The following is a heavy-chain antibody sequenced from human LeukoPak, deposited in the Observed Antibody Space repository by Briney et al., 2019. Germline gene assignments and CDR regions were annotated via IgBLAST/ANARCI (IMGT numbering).Heavy chain of an antibody. V-gene: IGHV1-18*01. D-gene: IGHD4-11*01. J-gene: IGHJ1*01. CDR1: GYTFTSYG. CDR3: ARVRSVSNYASAEYFQH. Sequence: ASVKVSCKASGYTFTSYGISWVRQAPGQGLEWMGWISAYNGNTNYAQKLQGRVTMTTDTSTSTAYMELRSLRSDDTAVYYCARVRSVSNYASAEYFQHWGQGTLVTVSS. CDR2: ISAYNGNT.